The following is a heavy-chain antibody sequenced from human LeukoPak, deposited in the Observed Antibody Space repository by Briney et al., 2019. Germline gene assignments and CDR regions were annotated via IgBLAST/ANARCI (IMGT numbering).Heavy chain of an antibody. Sequence: PGGSLRLSCVASGFTFSSFDVNWVRQAPGKGLEWVSYISSSGSTRYYADSVKGRFTISRDNARNSLYLQMDSLRAEDTAVYYCASVLVGPTTYFDYWGQGTLVTVSS. J-gene: IGHJ4*02. V-gene: IGHV3-48*03. CDR1: GFTFSSFD. D-gene: IGHD1-26*01. CDR2: ISSSGSTR. CDR3: ASVLVGPTTYFDY.